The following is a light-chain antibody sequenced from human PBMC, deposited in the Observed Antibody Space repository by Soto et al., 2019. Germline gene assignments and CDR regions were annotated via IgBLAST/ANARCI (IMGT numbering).Light chain of an antibody. CDR3: RSSTTINTRCCV. V-gene: IGLV2-14*01. CDR1: SSDVGTYNY. CDR2: EVS. J-gene: IGLJ1*01. Sequence: QSVLTQPASVSGSPGQSITISCTGTSSDVGTYNYVSWYQHHPGKAPKLIIYEVSNRPSGVSNRFSGSKSGSTASLTISGIQAEDEADYYCRSSTTINTRCCVFGRGTKLTVL.